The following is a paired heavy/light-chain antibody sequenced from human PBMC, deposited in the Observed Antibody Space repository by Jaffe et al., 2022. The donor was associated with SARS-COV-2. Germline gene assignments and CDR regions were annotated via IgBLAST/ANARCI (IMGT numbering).Light chain of an antibody. Sequence: QSVLTQPPSVSAAPGQKVAISCSGSSSNIENNYVSWYQQLPGTAPKLLIYEDNKRPSGIPDRFSGSKSGTSATLGITGLQTGDEAGYFCGTWDSSLSAEVFGGGTKLTVL. CDR3: GTWDSSLSAEV. V-gene: IGLV1-51*02. J-gene: IGLJ3*02. CDR1: SSNIENNY. CDR2: EDN.
Heavy chain of an antibody. Sequence: QLQLQESGPGLVKPSETLSLTCTVSGGSISSSVYYWGWIRQPPGMGLQWIASISYSGSTYYNPSLRGRVTISVDMSNNQFSLRLSSVTAADTAVYYCARRASGRNWFDPWGQGTLVTVSS. D-gene: IGHD3-10*01. CDR2: ISYSGST. V-gene: IGHV4-39*01. J-gene: IGHJ5*02. CDR3: ARRASGRNWFDP. CDR1: GGSISSSVYY.